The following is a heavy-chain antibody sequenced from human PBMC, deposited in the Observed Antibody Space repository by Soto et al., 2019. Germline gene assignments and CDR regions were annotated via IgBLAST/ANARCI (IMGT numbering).Heavy chain of an antibody. D-gene: IGHD2-21*01. J-gene: IGHJ6*02. Sequence: ASVKVSCKASGYTFTSYGISWLRQAPGQGLEWMGWISAYNGNTNYAQKLQGRVTMTTDTSTSTAYMELRSLRSDDTAVYYCAREAIRYYYYGMDVWGQGTTVTVSS. V-gene: IGHV1-18*01. CDR3: AREAIRYYYYGMDV. CDR1: GYTFTSYG. CDR2: ISAYNGNT.